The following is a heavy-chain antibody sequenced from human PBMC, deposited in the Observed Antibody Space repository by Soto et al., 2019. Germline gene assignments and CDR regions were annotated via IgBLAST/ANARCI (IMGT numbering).Heavy chain of an antibody. CDR2: INPNSGGP. V-gene: IGHV1-2*02. CDR3: ARDYWSGDRYYYGMDV. CDR1: GYTFTGYY. D-gene: IGHD3-3*01. J-gene: IGHJ6*02. Sequence: ASVKVSCKASGYTFTGYYIHWVRQAPGQRLEWMGYINPNSGGPNYVQKFHGRVTMTRDTSISTAYMELSSLRSDDTAVYYCARDYWSGDRYYYGMDVWGQGTTVTVSS.